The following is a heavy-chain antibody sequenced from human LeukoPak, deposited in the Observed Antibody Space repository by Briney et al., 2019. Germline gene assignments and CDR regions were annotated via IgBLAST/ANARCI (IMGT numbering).Heavy chain of an antibody. CDR1: GFTFSSYA. CDR3: AKDQLAVAGYFDY. V-gene: IGHV3-23*01. J-gene: IGHJ4*02. Sequence: PGGSLRLSCAASGFTFSSYAMTWVRQAPGKGLEWVSAISGSGGNTYYADSVKGRFTISRDNSKNTLYLQMNSLRAEDTAVYYCAKDQLAVAGYFDYWGQGTLVTVSS. CDR2: ISGSGGNT. D-gene: IGHD6-19*01.